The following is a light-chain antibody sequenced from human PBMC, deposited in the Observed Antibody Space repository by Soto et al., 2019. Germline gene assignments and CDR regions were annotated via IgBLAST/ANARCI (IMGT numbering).Light chain of an antibody. Sequence: QLVLTQSPSASASLGASVKLTCTLSSGHGTYPIAWHQQQPEKGPRFLMKVNSDGSHIKGDGIPDRFSGSSSGTERYLTISSLQSEDEADYYCQTWGTDVVFGGGTKLTVL. CDR2: VNSDGSH. CDR1: SGHGTYP. CDR3: QTWGTDVV. V-gene: IGLV4-69*01. J-gene: IGLJ2*01.